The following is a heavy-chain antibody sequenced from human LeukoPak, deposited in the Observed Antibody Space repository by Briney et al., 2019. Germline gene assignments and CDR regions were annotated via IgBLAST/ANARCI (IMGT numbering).Heavy chain of an antibody. J-gene: IGHJ4*02. Sequence: PSETLSLTCAVYGGSFSGYYWSWIRQPPGKGLEWIGEINHSGSTNYNPSLKSRVTISVDTSKNQFSLKLSSVTAADTAVYYCARVRHTAMVVMGFDYWGQGTLVTVSS. CDR2: INHSGST. V-gene: IGHV4-34*01. CDR3: ARVRHTAMVVMGFDY. D-gene: IGHD5-18*01. CDR1: GGSFSGYY.